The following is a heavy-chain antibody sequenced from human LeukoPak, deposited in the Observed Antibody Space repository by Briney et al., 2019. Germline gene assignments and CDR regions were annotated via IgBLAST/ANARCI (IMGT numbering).Heavy chain of an antibody. D-gene: IGHD3-3*01. CDR2: INHSGST. CDR3: ARGACFWSGYSQYNWFDP. CDR1: GGSFSGYY. J-gene: IGHJ5*02. Sequence: KPSETLSLTCAVYGGSFSGYYWSWIRQPPGKGLEWIGEINHSGSTNYNPSLKSRVTISVDTSKNQFSLKLSSVTAADTAVYYCARGACFWSGYSQYNWFDPWGQGTLVTVSS. V-gene: IGHV4-34*01.